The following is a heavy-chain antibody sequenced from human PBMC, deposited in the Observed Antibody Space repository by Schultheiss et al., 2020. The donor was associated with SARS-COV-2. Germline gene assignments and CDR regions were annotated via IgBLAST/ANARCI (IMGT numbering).Heavy chain of an antibody. CDR1: GFTFSSYD. J-gene: IGHJ6*02. D-gene: IGHD6-13*01. Sequence: GESLKISCAASGFTFSSYDMHWVRQAPGKGLEWVAVISYDGSNKYYADSVKGRFTISRDNSKNTLYLQMNSLRAEDTAVYYCAREGIAARRANTYGMDVWGQGTTVTVSS. V-gene: IGHV3-30*01. CDR2: ISYDGSNK. CDR3: AREGIAARRANTYGMDV.